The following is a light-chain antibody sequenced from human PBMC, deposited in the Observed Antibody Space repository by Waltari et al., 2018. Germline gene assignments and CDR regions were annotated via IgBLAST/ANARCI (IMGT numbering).Light chain of an antibody. CDR1: QSCSSY. CDR2: DAA. J-gene: IGKJ4*01. CDR3: QQRSNWPPLT. V-gene: IGKV3-11*01. Sequence: EIVLTQSPAPLSLSQGDRATLPCRASQSCSSYLAWYQQIPGQAPRLLNYDAANRATGIPARFSGSGSGTDFTLTISSLEPEDFAVYYCQQRSNWPPLTFGGGTKVEIK.